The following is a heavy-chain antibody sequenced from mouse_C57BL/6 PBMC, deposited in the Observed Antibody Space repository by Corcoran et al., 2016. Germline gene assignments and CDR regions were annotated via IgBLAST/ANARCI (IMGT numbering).Heavy chain of an antibody. D-gene: IGHD1-1*01. CDR1: GYTFTSYD. CDR3: AIIRDYAMDY. V-gene: IGHV1-85*01. Sequence: QVQLQQSGPELVKPGASVKLSCKASGYTFTSYDRKWVKKRPGSGLEWIGWSYPRDGSTKYNEKFKGKATLTVDNSSSTADMELHSLTSEDSAVYFCAIIRDYAMDYWGQGTSVTVYS. CDR2: SYPRDGST. J-gene: IGHJ4*01.